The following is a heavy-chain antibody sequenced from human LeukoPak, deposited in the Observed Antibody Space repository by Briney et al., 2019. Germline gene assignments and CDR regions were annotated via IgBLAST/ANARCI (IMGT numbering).Heavy chain of an antibody. CDR2: IWYDGSNK. Sequence: PGGSLRLSCAASGFTFSTYGMHWVRQAPGKGLEWVAVIWYDGSNKYYADSVKGRFTISRDNSKNTLFLQMNSLRAEDTAVYYCAREVTHDAFDIRGQGTKVTVSS. V-gene: IGHV3-33*01. D-gene: IGHD2-21*02. CDR1: GFTFSTYG. J-gene: IGHJ3*02. CDR3: AREVTHDAFDI.